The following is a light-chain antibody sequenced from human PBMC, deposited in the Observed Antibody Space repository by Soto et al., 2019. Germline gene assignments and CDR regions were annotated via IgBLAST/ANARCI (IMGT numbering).Light chain of an antibody. J-gene: IGLJ1*01. CDR3: AAWDDSLSGYV. Sequence: QSVLTQPPSASGTPGQRVTLSCSGSSSNIGSNYVYWYQQLPGTAPNLLIYRNNQRPSGVPDRFSGSKSGTSASLAISGLRSDDEADYYCAAWDDSLSGYVFGTGTKLTVL. CDR1: SSNIGSNY. CDR2: RNN. V-gene: IGLV1-47*01.